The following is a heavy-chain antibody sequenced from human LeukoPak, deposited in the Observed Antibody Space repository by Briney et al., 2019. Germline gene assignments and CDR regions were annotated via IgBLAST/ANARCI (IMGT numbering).Heavy chain of an antibody. CDR2: VWYDASYK. D-gene: IGHD3-3*02. J-gene: IGHJ5*02. CDR1: GFTLSSYG. V-gene: IGHV3-33*01. CDR3: ARKGVERTFPSNWFDP. Sequence: GGSLRLSCAASGFTLSSYGMHWVRQPPGKGLEWVAVVWYDASYKYYADSVKGRFIITRDNSKNMLYLEMNSLRAEDTAVYYCARKGVERTFPSNWFDPWGQGTLVTVSS.